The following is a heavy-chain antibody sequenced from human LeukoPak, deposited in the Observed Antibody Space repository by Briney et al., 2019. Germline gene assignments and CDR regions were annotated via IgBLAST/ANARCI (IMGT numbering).Heavy chain of an antibody. D-gene: IGHD4-17*01. CDR1: GYTFTSYD. CDR3: AREVTVSDYYYYGMDV. CDR2: MNPNSGNT. V-gene: IGHV1-8*01. Sequence: ASVKVSCKASGYTFTSYDINWVRQATGQGPEWMGWMNPNSGNTGYAQKFQGRVTMTRNTSISTAYMELSSLRSEDTAVYYCAREVTVSDYYYYGMDVWGQGTTVTVSS. J-gene: IGHJ6*02.